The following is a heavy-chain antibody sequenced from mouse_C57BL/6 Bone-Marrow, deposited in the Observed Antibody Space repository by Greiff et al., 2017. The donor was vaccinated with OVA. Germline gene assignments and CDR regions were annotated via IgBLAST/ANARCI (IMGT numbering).Heavy chain of an antibody. CDR2: INPNNGGT. Sequence: EVQLQQSGPELVKPGASVKMSCKASGYTFTDYNMHWVKQSHGKSLEWIGYINPNNGGTSYNQKFKGKATLTVNKSSSTAYMELRSLTSEESAVYYCARGDYYGSSSTYWGPGTLVTVSA. J-gene: IGHJ3*01. CDR1: GYTFTDYN. D-gene: IGHD1-1*01. CDR3: ARGDYYGSSSTY. V-gene: IGHV1-22*01.